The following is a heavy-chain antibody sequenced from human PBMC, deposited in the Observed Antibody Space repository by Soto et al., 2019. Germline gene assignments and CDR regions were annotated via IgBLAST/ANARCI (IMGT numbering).Heavy chain of an antibody. D-gene: IGHD3-3*01. Sequence: GGSLRLSCAASGLTFNHYAMSWVRQAPGKGLEWVSAISGGGVSTYYADSVKGHFTISRDNSKNMLYLQLNSLRVEDTAVYYCAKGPTFGLVPLDYWGQGTLVTVSS. J-gene: IGHJ4*02. CDR2: ISGGGVST. CDR3: AKGPTFGLVPLDY. V-gene: IGHV3-23*01. CDR1: GLTFNHYA.